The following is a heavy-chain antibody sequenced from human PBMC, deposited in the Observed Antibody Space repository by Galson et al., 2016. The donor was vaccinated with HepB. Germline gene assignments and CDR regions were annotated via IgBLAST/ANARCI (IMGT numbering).Heavy chain of an antibody. CDR2: ISGDGSST. Sequence: SLRLSCAASGFTFSSYWMHWVRQAPGEGLVWVSHISGDGSSTHYGDSVKGRFTVSRDNSKNTLYLQMISLRAEDTAVYYCVRDKVTPGTNWFDPWGQGTLVTVSS. CDR3: VRDKVTPGTNWFDP. J-gene: IGHJ5*02. CDR1: GFTFSSYW. D-gene: IGHD4-11*01. V-gene: IGHV3-74*01.